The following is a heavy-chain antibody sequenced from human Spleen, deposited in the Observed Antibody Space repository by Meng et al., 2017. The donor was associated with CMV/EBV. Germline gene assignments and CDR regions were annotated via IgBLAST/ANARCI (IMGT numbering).Heavy chain of an antibody. V-gene: IGHV3-21*01. CDR2: ITSSGGYI. Sequence: GESLKISCSASGFTFSNSAMSWVRQAPGKGLEWVSWITSSGGYIYYSDSVKGRFTISRDNAKNSLYLQMNSLRAEDTAVYYCARGRYYDFWSGPLEDYYGMDVWGHGTTVTVSS. CDR1: GFTFSNSA. D-gene: IGHD3-3*01. J-gene: IGHJ6*02. CDR3: ARGRYYDFWSGPLEDYYGMDV.